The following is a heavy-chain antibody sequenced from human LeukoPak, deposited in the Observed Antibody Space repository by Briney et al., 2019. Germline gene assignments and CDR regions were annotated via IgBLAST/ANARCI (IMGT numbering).Heavy chain of an antibody. J-gene: IGHJ4*02. CDR1: GFTFSSYW. CDR2: INSDGSTT. Sequence: PGGSLRLSCAASGFTFSSYWMHWVRQAPGKGPVWVSRINSDGSTTNYADSVKGRFTISRDNAKNTLYLQMNSLRAEDTAVYYCARIDAYWGQGTLVTVSS. CDR3: ARIDAY. V-gene: IGHV3-74*01.